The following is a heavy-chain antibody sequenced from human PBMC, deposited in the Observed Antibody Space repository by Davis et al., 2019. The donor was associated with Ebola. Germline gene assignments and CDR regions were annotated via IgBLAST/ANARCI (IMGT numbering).Heavy chain of an antibody. CDR3: ARAGGYCISTSCFYYYYYGMDV. CDR1: VITFSSYA. V-gene: IGHV3-7*03. CDR2: IKQDGSEK. J-gene: IGHJ6*02. Sequence: GESLKISCADSVITFSSYAMTWVRQAPGKGLEWVANIKQDGSEKYYVDSVKGRFTISRDNAKNSLYLQMNSLRAEDTAVYYCARAGGYCISTSCFYYYYYGMDVWGQGTTVTVSS. D-gene: IGHD2-2*01.